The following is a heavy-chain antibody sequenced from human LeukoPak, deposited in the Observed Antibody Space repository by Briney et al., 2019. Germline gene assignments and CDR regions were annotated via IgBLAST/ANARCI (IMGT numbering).Heavy chain of an antibody. Sequence: PSETLSLTCALYGGSFSGYYWSWIRQPPGKGREWIGEINQSGSTNYNPSLKSRVTISVDTSKNQFSLKLSSVTAADTAVYYCARGWNVLRYFDWSNRGAFDIWGQRTMVTVSS. D-gene: IGHD3-9*01. V-gene: IGHV4-34*01. CDR1: GGSFSGYY. CDR3: ARGWNVLRYFDWSNRGAFDI. CDR2: INQSGST. J-gene: IGHJ3*02.